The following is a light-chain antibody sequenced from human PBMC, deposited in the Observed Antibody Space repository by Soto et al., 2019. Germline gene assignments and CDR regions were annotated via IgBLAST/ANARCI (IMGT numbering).Light chain of an antibody. CDR1: QSVSIN. Sequence: EIVMTQSPATLSVAPGERATLSCQASQSVSINLAWYQQKPGQAPRLLISGASTRATGIPARFSGSGSGTEFTLTISSLQSEDFAVYYCQQYNNWPRTFGQGT. J-gene: IGKJ1*01. CDR3: QQYNNWPRT. CDR2: GAS. V-gene: IGKV3-15*01.